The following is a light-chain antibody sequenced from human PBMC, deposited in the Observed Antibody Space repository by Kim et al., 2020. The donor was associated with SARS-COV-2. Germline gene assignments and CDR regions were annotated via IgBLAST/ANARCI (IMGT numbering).Light chain of an antibody. CDR3: QHYGRSPFT. V-gene: IGKV3-20*01. Sequence: EIVLTQSPGTLSLSPGERVTLSCRASQSVGINYLAWYQQKPGQAPRLLIYAASSRATGIPDRFSCSGSGTDFTLTISRLEPEDFAVYYCQHYGRSPFTFGPGTKVDIK. CDR2: AAS. J-gene: IGKJ3*01. CDR1: QSVGINY.